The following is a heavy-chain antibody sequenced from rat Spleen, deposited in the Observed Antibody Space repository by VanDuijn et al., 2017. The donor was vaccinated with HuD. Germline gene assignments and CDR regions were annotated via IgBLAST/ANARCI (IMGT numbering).Heavy chain of an antibody. CDR3: TRDPITTRDYFDY. D-gene: IGHD1-1*01. V-gene: IGHV2S12*01. CDR2: ISSGGST. CDR1: GFSLISNG. J-gene: IGHJ2*01. Sequence: QVQLKESGPGLVQPSQTLSLTCTVSGFSLISNGVSWVRQPPGKGLEWIAAISSGGSTYFNSVLKSRLSISRDTSKSQVFLKMSSLQTEDTAIYFCTRDPITTRDYFDYWGQGVMVTVSS.